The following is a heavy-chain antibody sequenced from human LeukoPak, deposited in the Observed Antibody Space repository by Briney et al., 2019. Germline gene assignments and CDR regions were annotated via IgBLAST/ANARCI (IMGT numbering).Heavy chain of an antibody. CDR3: GYTNNFYH. J-gene: IGHJ4*02. V-gene: IGHV3-7*01. Sequence: PGESLRLSCVASGLSISGQWMNWVRQAPGQGLEWVANIKHDGSEEYYVDSVKGRFTVSRDDGRNSVSLQMNSVRAEDTAVYYCGYTNNFYHWGQGTLVVASS. CDR1: GLSISGQW. D-gene: IGHD3-16*02. CDR2: IKHDGSEE.